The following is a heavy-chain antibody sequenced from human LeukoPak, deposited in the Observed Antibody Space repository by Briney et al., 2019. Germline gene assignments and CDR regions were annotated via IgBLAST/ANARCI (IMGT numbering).Heavy chain of an antibody. J-gene: IGHJ4*02. D-gene: IGHD3-10*01. Sequence: GGSLRLSCAASGFTFSSYSMNWVRQAPGKGLEWVSAISGSGGSTYYADSVKGRFTISRDNSKNTLYLQMNSLRAEDTAVYYCARDLAGLLFDYWGQGTLVTVSS. CDR3: ARDLAGLLFDY. V-gene: IGHV3-23*01. CDR2: ISGSGGST. CDR1: GFTFSSYS.